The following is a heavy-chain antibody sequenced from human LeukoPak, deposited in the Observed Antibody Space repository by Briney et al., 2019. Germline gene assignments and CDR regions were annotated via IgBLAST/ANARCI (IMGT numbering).Heavy chain of an antibody. CDR2: IYYSGST. V-gene: IGHV4-59*01. Sequence: SETLSLTCTVSGGSISSYYWSWIRQPPGKGLEWIGYIYYSGSTNYNPSLKSRVTISVDTSKNQFSLKLSSVTAADTAVYYCARDGGVPAAIWHWFDPWGQGTLVTVSS. CDR1: GGSISSYY. D-gene: IGHD2-2*02. CDR3: ARDGGVPAAIWHWFDP. J-gene: IGHJ5*02.